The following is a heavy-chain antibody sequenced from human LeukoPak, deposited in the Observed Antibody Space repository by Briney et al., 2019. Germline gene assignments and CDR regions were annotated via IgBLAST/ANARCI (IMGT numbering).Heavy chain of an antibody. CDR3: ARRVTIVTTDYYYMDV. CDR1: GYTFTSYY. V-gene: IGHV1-46*01. CDR2: INPSGGST. J-gene: IGHJ6*03. D-gene: IGHD4-11*01. Sequence: ASVKVSCKASGYTFTSYYMHWVRQAPGQGLEWMGIINPSGGSTSYAQKFQGRVTMTRDTSTSTVYMELSSLRSEDTAVYYCARRVTIVTTDYYYMDVWGKGTTVTVSS.